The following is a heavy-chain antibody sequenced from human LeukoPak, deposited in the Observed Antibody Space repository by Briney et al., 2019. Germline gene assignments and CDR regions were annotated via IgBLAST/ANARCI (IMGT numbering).Heavy chain of an antibody. CDR3: AILAAHSYYFDY. J-gene: IGHJ4*02. V-gene: IGHV1-18*01. CDR1: GYTFTSYG. CDR2: ISAYNGNT. Sequence: GASVKVSCKASGYTFTSYGISWVRQAPGQGLEWMGWISAYNGNTNYAQKLQGRVTMTRNTSISTAYMELSSLRSEDTAVYYCAILAAHSYYFDYWGQGTLVTVSS. D-gene: IGHD6-19*01.